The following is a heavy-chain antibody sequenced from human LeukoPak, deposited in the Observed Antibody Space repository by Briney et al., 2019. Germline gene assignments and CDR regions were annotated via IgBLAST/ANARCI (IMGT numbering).Heavy chain of an antibody. J-gene: IGHJ3*02. CDR2: IFYSGST. CDR1: GGSFSGYY. CDR3: AKSNGYGLVDI. D-gene: IGHD3-10*01. Sequence: SETLSLTCAVYGGSFSGYYWSWIRQPPGKGLEWIGNIFYSGSTYYSPSLRSRVTISLDTSRNQFSLKLNSVTAANTAVYYCAKSNGYGLVDIWGQGTMVTVSS. V-gene: IGHV4-34*12.